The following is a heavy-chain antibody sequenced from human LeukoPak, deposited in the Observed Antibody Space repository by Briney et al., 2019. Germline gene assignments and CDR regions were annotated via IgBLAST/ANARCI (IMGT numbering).Heavy chain of an antibody. V-gene: IGHV3-11*04. CDR2: ISSSGSTI. Sequence: GGSLRLSCAASGFTFSDYYMSWIRQAPGKGLEWVSCISSSGSTIYYADSVKGRFTISRDNTKNSLYLQMNSLRAGDTAVYYCARARYGDTYYMDVWGKGTTVTVSS. CDR3: ARARYGDTYYMDV. CDR1: GFTFSDYY. J-gene: IGHJ6*03. D-gene: IGHD4-17*01.